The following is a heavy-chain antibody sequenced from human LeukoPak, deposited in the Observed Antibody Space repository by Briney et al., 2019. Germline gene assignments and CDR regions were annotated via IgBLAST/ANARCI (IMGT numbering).Heavy chain of an antibody. CDR1: GFTFSSYS. CDR2: ISSSSSTI. CDR3: AKYILYHGAFDI. D-gene: IGHD2-8*01. J-gene: IGHJ3*02. Sequence: PGGSLRLSCAASGFTFSSYSMNWVRQAPGKGLEWVSYISSSSSTIYYADSVKGRFTISRDNAKNSLYLQMNSLRAEDTAVYYCAKYILYHGAFDIWGQGTMVTVSS. V-gene: IGHV3-48*01.